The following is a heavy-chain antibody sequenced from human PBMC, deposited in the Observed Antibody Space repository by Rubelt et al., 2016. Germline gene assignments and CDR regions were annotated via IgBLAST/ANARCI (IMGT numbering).Heavy chain of an antibody. CDR2: ISAYNGNT. D-gene: IGHD5-12*01. J-gene: IGHJ3*02. V-gene: IGHV1-18*01. CDR1: GYTFTSYG. CDR3: AYGRALVATRPSDAFDI. Sequence: QVQLVQSGAEVKKPGASVKVSCKASGYTFTSYGISWVRQAPGQGLEWMGWISAYNGNTNYAQKLQGRVTMTTDTSTITAYMELRSLRSDDTAVYYCAYGRALVATRPSDAFDIWGQGTMVTVSS.